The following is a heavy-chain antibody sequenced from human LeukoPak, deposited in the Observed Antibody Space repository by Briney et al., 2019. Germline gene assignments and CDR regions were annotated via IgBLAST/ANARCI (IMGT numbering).Heavy chain of an antibody. CDR1: GFTFSGYS. V-gene: IGHV3-48*02. D-gene: IGHD3-10*01. J-gene: IGHJ4*02. Sequence: GGPLRLSCAASGFTFSGYSMNWVRQAPGKGLEWVSYISSSSSSIHYADSVKGRFTISRDNAKNSLYLQMSSLRDEDTAMYYCARDYYYGFYYWGQGTLVTVSS. CDR3: ARDYYYGFYY. CDR2: ISSSSSSI.